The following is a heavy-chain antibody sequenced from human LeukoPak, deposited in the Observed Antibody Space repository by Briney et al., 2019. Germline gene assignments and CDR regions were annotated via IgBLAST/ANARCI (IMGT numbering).Heavy chain of an antibody. D-gene: IGHD6-19*01. CDR3: ARRSGIAVAGAFDY. Sequence: GGSLRLSCAASGFTFSSYAMHWVRQAPGKGLEWVALISYDGSNKNYADSVKGRFTISRGNSKNTLYLQMNSLRAEDTAVYYCARRSGIAVAGAFDYWGQGTLVTVSS. V-gene: IGHV3-30*04. CDR2: ISYDGSNK. CDR1: GFTFSSYA. J-gene: IGHJ4*02.